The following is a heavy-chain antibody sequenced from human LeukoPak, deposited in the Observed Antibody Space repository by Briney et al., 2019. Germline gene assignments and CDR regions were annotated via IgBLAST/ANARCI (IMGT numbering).Heavy chain of an antibody. V-gene: IGHV3-21*01. Sequence: GSLRLSCAASGFTFSSYSMNWVRQAPGKGLEWVSSISSSSSYIYYADSVKGRFTISRDNAKNSLYLQMNSLRAEDTAVYYCARDNMLGDGLFDYWGQGTLVTVSS. CDR1: GFTFSSYS. J-gene: IGHJ4*02. CDR2: ISSSSSYI. D-gene: IGHD3-16*01. CDR3: ARDNMLGDGLFDY.